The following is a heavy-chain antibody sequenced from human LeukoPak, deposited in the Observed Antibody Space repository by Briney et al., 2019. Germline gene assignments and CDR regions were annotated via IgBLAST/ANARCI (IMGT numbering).Heavy chain of an antibody. CDR3: ARDYYDILTGYCRFDY. J-gene: IGHJ4*02. D-gene: IGHD3-9*01. Sequence: SETLSLTCAVYGGSFSGYYWSWIRQPPGKGLEWIGEINHSGSTNYNPSLKSRVTISVDTSKNQFSLKLSSVTAADTAVYYCARDYYDILTGYCRFDYWGQGTLVTVSS. CDR1: GGSFSGYY. V-gene: IGHV4-34*01. CDR2: INHSGST.